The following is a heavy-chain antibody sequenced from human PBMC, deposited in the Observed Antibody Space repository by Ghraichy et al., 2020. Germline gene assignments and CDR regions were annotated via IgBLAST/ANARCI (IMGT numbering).Heavy chain of an antibody. CDR1: GFTLSGSP. CDR2: IRNKGNSYAT. Sequence: GGSLRLSCAASGFTLSGSPMHWVRQASGKGLEWVGRIRNKGNSYATEYAASVKGRFTISRDDSKNTAYLQMNSLKTEDTAVYYCTSSITDGFWGQGTLVTVSS. V-gene: IGHV3-73*01. J-gene: IGHJ4*02. CDR3: TSSITDGF. D-gene: IGHD6-6*01.